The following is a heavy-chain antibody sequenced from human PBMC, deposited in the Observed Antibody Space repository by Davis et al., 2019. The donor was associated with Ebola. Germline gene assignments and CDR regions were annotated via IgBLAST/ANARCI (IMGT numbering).Heavy chain of an antibody. V-gene: IGHV3-73*01. CDR3: ARDTAMVSSRYYYYGMDV. CDR2: IRSKANSYAT. Sequence: GESLKISCAASGFTFSGSAMHWVRQASGKGLEWVGRIRSKANSYATAYAASVKGRFTISRDDSKNTAYLQMNSLKTEDTAVYYCARDTAMVSSRYYYYGMDVWGQGTTVTVSS. CDR1: GFTFSGSA. J-gene: IGHJ6*02. D-gene: IGHD5-18*01.